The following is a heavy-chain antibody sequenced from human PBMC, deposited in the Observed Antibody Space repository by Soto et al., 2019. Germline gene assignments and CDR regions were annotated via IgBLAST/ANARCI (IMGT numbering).Heavy chain of an antibody. D-gene: IGHD3-22*01. Sequence: PSETLSLTCTVSGGSISSSTYYWGWIRQPPGKGLEWIGSIYYSGSTNYNPSLKSRVTISVDTSKNQFSLKLSSVTAADTAVYYCARHYAKSRMIENDYWGQGTLVTVSS. CDR2: IYYSGST. CDR1: GGSISSSTYY. CDR3: ARHYAKSRMIENDY. J-gene: IGHJ4*02. V-gene: IGHV4-39*01.